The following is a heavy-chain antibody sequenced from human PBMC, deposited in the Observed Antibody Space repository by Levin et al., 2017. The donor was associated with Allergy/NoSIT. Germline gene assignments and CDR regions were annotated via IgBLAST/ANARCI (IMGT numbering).Heavy chain of an antibody. J-gene: IGHJ4*02. CDR2: IYHSGSA. D-gene: IGHD3-16*02. CDR3: ARGLWETSRYTHGF. Sequence: PSETLSLTCTVSGGSVSGYYWSWIRQPPGKGLDWIGHIYHSGSANYNPSLKSRVTISVDTSKNQFALKLSSVTAADTAVYYCARGLWETSRYTHGFWGQGTLVTVSS. CDR1: GGSVSGYY. V-gene: IGHV4-59*02.